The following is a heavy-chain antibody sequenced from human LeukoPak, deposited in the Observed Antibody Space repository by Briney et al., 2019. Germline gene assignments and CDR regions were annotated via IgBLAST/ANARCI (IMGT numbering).Heavy chain of an antibody. CDR3: ARAPKDYGGISGAQTFDY. V-gene: IGHV1-18*01. CDR1: GYTFITYG. D-gene: IGHD4-23*01. J-gene: IGHJ4*02. CDR2: ISAYNGNT. Sequence: ASVKVSCKASGYTFITYGITWVRQAPGQGLEWMGWISAYNGNTNYAQKLQGRVTMTTDTSTSIAYMELRSLRSDDTALYYCARAPKDYGGISGAQTFDYWGQGTLVTVSS.